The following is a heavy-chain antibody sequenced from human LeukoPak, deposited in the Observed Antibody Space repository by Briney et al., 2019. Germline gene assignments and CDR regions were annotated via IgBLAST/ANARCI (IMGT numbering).Heavy chain of an antibody. Sequence: SETLSLTCAVYGGSFSGYYLSWIRQPPGKGLEWIGSIYYSGNTYYNPSLKSRVTIPVDTSKNQFSLKLSSVTAADTAVYYCARLKEGIDYWGQGTLVTVSS. CDR2: IYYSGNT. V-gene: IGHV4-34*01. J-gene: IGHJ4*02. D-gene: IGHD3-10*01. CDR3: ARLKEGIDY. CDR1: GGSFSGYY.